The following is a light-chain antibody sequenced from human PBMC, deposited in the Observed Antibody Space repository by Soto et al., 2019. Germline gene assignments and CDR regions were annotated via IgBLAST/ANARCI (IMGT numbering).Light chain of an antibody. Sequence: EIVMTQSPDILSVSPGERATLSCRASQSVSSNLAWYQQKPGQSPRLLIYGASTRATGIPVRFSGSGSGTEFTLTISSLQSEDFAVYYCHQYNHWPTFGQGTKVEIK. CDR1: QSVSSN. CDR3: HQYNHWPT. J-gene: IGKJ1*01. CDR2: GAS. V-gene: IGKV3-15*01.